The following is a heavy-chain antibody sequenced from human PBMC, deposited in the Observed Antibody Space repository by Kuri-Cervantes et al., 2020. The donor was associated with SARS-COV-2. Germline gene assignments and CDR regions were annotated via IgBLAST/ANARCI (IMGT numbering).Heavy chain of an antibody. D-gene: IGHD2-2*01. J-gene: IGHJ5*02. V-gene: IGHV3-30*02. CDR2: IRYDGENE. Sequence: GGSLRLSCAASGFTFSSYAMHWVRQAPGKGLEWVAVIRYDGENEYYAGSVKGRFTISRDNSKNTVSLHMNSLRAEDTAMYYCAKAGGIEIPAATNWFDPWGQGTLVTDSS. CDR1: GFTFSSYA. CDR3: AKAGGIEIPAATNWFDP.